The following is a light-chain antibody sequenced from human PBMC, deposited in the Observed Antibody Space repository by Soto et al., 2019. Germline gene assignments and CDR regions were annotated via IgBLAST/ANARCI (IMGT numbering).Light chain of an antibody. CDR2: GAS. J-gene: IGKJ1*01. CDR1: QTVASNY. Sequence: EIVLTQSPGTLSLSPGERATLSCRASQTVASNYLAWYQQKPGQAPRLLIYGASRRATGIPDRFSGSGSGTDFTLTISRLEPEDFVQYHCQQYGTSPSTFGQGTKVDIK. CDR3: QQYGTSPST. V-gene: IGKV3-20*01.